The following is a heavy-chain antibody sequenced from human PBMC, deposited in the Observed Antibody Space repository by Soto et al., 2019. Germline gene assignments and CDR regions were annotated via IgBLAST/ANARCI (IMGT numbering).Heavy chain of an antibody. J-gene: IGHJ4*02. CDR3: GPGVWFGEKEFDY. CDR2: IVVGSGNT. V-gene: IGHV1-58*01. D-gene: IGHD3-10*01. CDR1: GFPFTSSA. Sequence: VKVYSKASGFPFTSSAGRWVRQARGQRLEWIGWIVVGSGNTNYAQKFQERVTITRDMSTSTAYMELSSLRSEDTAVYYCGPGVWFGEKEFDYWGQGTLVTLSS.